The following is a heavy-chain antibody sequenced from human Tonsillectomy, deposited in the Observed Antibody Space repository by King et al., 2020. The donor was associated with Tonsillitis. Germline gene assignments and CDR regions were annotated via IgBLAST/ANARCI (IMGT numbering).Heavy chain of an antibody. J-gene: IGHJ3*02. CDR3: ARDPEWGAIDI. CDR2: INQAGSEK. CDR1: GFTFSSHW. D-gene: IGHD3-3*01. V-gene: IGHV3-7*03. Sequence: VQLVESGGDLVQPRGSLRLSCLASGFTFSSHWMSWVRQAPGKGLEWVADINQAGSEKYYVDSVKGRFTVSRDNAKNALYLQMSSLRADDTAVYYCARDPEWGAIDIWGQGTMVTVSS.